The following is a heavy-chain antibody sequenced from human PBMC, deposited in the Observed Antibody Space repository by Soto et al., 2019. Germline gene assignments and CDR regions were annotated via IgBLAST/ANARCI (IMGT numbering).Heavy chain of an antibody. CDR2: IYYSGST. J-gene: IGHJ4*02. Sequence: PSETLSLTCTVSGGSISSYYWSWIRQPPGKGLEWIGYIYYSGSTNYNPSLKSRVTISVDTSKNQFSLKLSSVTAADTAVYYCARGLRVLRWQPWGQGTLVTASS. D-gene: IGHD4-17*01. V-gene: IGHV4-59*12. CDR1: GGSISSYY. CDR3: ARGLRVLRWQP.